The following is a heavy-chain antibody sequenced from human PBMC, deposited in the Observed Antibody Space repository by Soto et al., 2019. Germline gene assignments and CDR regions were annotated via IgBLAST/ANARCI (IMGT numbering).Heavy chain of an antibody. CDR2: ISHSGNT. V-gene: IGHV4-38-2*02. J-gene: IGHJ4*02. CDR3: ARNSYSWSYYFDY. Sequence: ASETLSLTCTVSDYPINSAYYWGWIRQPPGRGLEWIGSISHSGNTYYNPSLKSRVTMSVAASKNQFSLKLSSVTAADTAVYYCARNSYSWSYYFDYWGQGTLVTSPQ. D-gene: IGHD6-13*01. CDR1: DYPINSAYY.